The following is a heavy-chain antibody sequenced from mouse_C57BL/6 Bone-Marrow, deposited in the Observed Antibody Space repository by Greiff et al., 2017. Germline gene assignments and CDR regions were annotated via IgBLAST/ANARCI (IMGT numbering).Heavy chain of an antibody. CDR3: ASLYYGSSYWYFDV. D-gene: IGHD1-1*01. CDR1: GYSFTGYY. Sequence: EVQLQQSGPELVKPGASVKISCKASGYSFTGYYMNWVKQSPEKSLEWIGEINPSTGGTTYNQKFKAKATLTVDQSSSTAYMQLKSLTSEDSAVYYCASLYYGSSYWYFDVWGTGTTVTVSS. CDR2: INPSTGGT. J-gene: IGHJ1*03. V-gene: IGHV1-42*01.